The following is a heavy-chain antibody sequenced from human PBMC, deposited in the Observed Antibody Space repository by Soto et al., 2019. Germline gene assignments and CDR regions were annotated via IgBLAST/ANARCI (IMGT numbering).Heavy chain of an antibody. J-gene: IGHJ2*01. CDR3: ARSEDPGIAAAGIGWYFDL. CDR2: IIPIFGTA. V-gene: IGHV1-69*01. D-gene: IGHD6-13*01. CDR1: GGTFSSYA. Sequence: QVQLVQSGAEVKKPGSSVKVSCKASGGTFSSYAISWVRQAPGQGLEWMGGIIPIFGTANYAQKFQGRVTITADESTSTAYMERSSLRSEDTAVYYCARSEDPGIAAAGIGWYFDLWGRGTLVTVSS.